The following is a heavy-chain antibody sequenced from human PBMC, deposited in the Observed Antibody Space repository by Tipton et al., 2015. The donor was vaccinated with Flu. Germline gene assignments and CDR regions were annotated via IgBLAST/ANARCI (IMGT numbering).Heavy chain of an antibody. CDR1: GGSISGSTYY. V-gene: IGHV4-39*07. CDR2: IYHRGT. CDR3: ARDTSQIPAALLY. Sequence: TLSLTCTVSGGSISGSTYYWGWIRQPPGKGLEWIGSIYHRGTNSNPSLKGRVSISIDTSKNQFSLKLSSVTAADTAVYYCARDTSQIPAALLYWGQGILVTVSS. J-gene: IGHJ4*02. D-gene: IGHD2-2*01.